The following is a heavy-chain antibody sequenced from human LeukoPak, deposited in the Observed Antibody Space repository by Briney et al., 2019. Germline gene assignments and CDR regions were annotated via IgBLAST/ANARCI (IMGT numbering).Heavy chain of an antibody. D-gene: IGHD3-16*01. CDR1: GGSFSGYY. CDR2: INHSGST. Sequence: PSETLSLTCAVYGGSFSGYYWSWIRQPPGKGLEWIGEINHSGSTNYNPSLKSRVTVSVDTSKNQFSLKLSSVTAADTAVYYCARGPYSRKGYFDYWGQGTLVTVSS. J-gene: IGHJ4*02. CDR3: ARGPYSRKGYFDY. V-gene: IGHV4-34*01.